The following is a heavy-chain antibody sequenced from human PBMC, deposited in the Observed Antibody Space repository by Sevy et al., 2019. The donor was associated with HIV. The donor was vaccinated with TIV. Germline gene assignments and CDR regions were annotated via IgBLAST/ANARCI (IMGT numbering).Heavy chain of an antibody. J-gene: IGHJ4*02. D-gene: IGHD6-25*01. CDR2: IYTSGST. Sequence: SETLSLTCTVSGGSISSYYWSWIRQPAGKGLEWIGRIYTSGSTNYNPSLKSRVTMSVDTSKNQFSLRLSSGTAADTAVYYFRRSGWRSLDYWGQGTLVTVSS. CDR3: RRSGWRSLDY. CDR1: GGSISSYY. V-gene: IGHV4-4*07.